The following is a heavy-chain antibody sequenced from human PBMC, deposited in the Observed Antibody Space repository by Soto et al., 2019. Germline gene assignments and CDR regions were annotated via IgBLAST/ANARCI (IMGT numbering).Heavy chain of an antibody. CDR3: AKMEGMDPWAYSFDY. CDR2: IFGGGNGP. V-gene: IGHV3-23*01. Sequence: EVQVLESGGGLVQPGGSLRLSCAATGSPFSDFAMSWVRQAPGKGLEWVSRIFGGGNGPHYADSVKGRVTISRDNSKNTLYLQMNSLRAEDTAVYYCAKMEGMDPWAYSFDYWGQGTLVTVSS. J-gene: IGHJ4*02. D-gene: IGHD2-2*03. CDR1: GSPFSDFA.